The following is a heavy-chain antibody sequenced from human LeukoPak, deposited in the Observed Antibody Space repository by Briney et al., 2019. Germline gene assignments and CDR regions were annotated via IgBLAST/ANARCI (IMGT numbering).Heavy chain of an antibody. CDR3: ATGGDYVWGSYC. Sequence: GGSLRLSCAASGFAFSSYWMSWVRQAPGKGLGWVASIKQDGSEKYYVDSVKGRFTISRDNAKNSLYLQMNSLRAEDTAVYYRATGGDYVWGSYCWGQGTLVTVSS. D-gene: IGHD3-16*01. V-gene: IGHV3-7*01. CDR1: GFAFSSYW. CDR2: IKQDGSEK. J-gene: IGHJ4*02.